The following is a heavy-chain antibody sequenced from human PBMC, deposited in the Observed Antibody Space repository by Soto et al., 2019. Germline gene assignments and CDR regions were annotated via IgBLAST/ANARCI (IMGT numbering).Heavy chain of an antibody. D-gene: IGHD5-18*01. CDR2: FDPEDGET. CDR3: ATPSYPHSYGYGKSQHGYFDY. V-gene: IGHV1-24*01. Sequence: ASVKVSCKVSGYTLTELSMHWVRQAPGKGLEWMGGFDPEDGETIYGQKFQGRFTMTEDTSTDTAYMELSSLRSEDTAGYYCATPSYPHSYGYGKSQHGYFDYWGQGTLVTVSS. CDR1: GYTLTELS. J-gene: IGHJ4*02.